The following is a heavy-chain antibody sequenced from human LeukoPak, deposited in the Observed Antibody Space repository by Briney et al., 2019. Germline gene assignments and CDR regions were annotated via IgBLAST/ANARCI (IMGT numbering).Heavy chain of an antibody. CDR2: ISYDGSNK. Sequence: GRSLRLSCAASGFTFSSYAMHWVRQAPGKGLEWVAVISYDGSNKYYADSVKGRFTISRDNSKNTLYPQMNSLRAEDTAVYYCARERTGSMVRGVKQPGGHYYYYYGMDVWGQGTTVTVSS. J-gene: IGHJ6*02. CDR3: ARERTGSMVRGVKQPGGHYYYYYGMDV. D-gene: IGHD3-10*01. V-gene: IGHV3-30-3*01. CDR1: GFTFSSYA.